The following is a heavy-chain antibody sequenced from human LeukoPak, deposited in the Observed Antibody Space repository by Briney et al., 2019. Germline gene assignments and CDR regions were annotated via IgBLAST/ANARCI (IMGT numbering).Heavy chain of an antibody. D-gene: IGHD3-10*01. CDR2: IYYTGST. CDR1: GGSLSSGDYY. Sequence: SQTLSLTCTVSGGSLSSGDYYWTWIRQPPGKGLEWNGYIYYTGSTYYNPSLKSRITISVDTSKNQFSLKLSSVTAADTAVYYCARDNYYASGGGMEDSFDIWGQGTMVTVST. J-gene: IGHJ3*02. V-gene: IGHV4-30-4*01. CDR3: ARDNYYASGGGMEDSFDI.